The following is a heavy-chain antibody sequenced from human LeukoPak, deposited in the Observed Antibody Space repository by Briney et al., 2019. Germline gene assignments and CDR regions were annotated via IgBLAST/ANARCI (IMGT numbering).Heavy chain of an antibody. CDR3: ARGRISMLRGVRSYAFDI. Sequence: ASMKVSCKASGYTFTSYDINWVRQATGQGLEWMGWMNPNSANTGYAQKFQGRVTLTRNTSISTAYMELSSLRSEDTAVYYCARGRISMLRGVRSYAFDIWGQGTMVTVSS. CDR2: MNPNSANT. D-gene: IGHD3-10*01. J-gene: IGHJ3*02. CDR1: GYTFTSYD. V-gene: IGHV1-8*01.